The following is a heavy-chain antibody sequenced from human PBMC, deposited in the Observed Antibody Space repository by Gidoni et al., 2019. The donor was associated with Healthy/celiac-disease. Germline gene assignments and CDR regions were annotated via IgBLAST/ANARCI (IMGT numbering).Heavy chain of an antibody. CDR2: ISSSGSNI. J-gene: IGHJ4*02. V-gene: IGHV3-11*01. Sequence: QVLLVESGGGLVKHGGSLRLSCAASGFTFSDYYMSWIRQATGKGLECVSYISSSGSNIYYADAVKGRFTSSRDKAKNSLYLKMNSRRAEDTAVYYCARLGGWLRPHPNWGQGTLVTVSS. D-gene: IGHD5-12*01. CDR3: ARLGGWLRPHPN. CDR1: GFTFSDYY.